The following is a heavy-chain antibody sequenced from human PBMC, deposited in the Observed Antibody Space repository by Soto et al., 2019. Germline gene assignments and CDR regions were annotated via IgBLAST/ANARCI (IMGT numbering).Heavy chain of an antibody. J-gene: IGHJ6*02. CDR3: ARQGSGYSYGQYYYYGMDV. D-gene: IGHD5-18*01. CDR1: GGSISSSSYY. Sequence: PSETLSLTCTVSGGSISSSSYYWGWIRQPPGKGLEWIGSIYYSGSTYYNPSLNSRVTISVDTSKNQFSLKLSSVTAADTAVYYCARQGSGYSYGQYYYYGMDVWAKGPRSPSP. V-gene: IGHV4-39*01. CDR2: IYYSGST.